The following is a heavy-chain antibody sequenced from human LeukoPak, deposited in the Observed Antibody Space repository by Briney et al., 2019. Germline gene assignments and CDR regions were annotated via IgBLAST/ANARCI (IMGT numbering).Heavy chain of an antibody. D-gene: IGHD3-3*01. CDR2: IRYDGSNK. CDR1: GFTFSSYG. V-gene: IGHV3-30*02. CDR3: AKDSYYDFWSGPVGFDP. Sequence: GGSLRLSCAASGFTFSSYGMHWVRQAPGKGLEWVAFIRYDGSNKYYADSVKGRFTISRDNSKNTLYLQMNSLRAEDTAVYYCAKDSYYDFWSGPVGFDPWGQGTLVTVSS. J-gene: IGHJ5*02.